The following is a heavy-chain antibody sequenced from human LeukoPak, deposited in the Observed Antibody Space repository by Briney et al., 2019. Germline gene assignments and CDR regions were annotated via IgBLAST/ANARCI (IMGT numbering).Heavy chain of an antibody. D-gene: IGHD2-2*02. V-gene: IGHV3-48*04. CDR1: GFTFSSYR. Sequence: GGSLRLSCAAFGFTFSSYRMNWVRQAPGKGLEWVSYISSSGSTIYYADSAKGRFTISRDNAKNSLYLQMNSLRAEDTAVYYCARDIPRSNNWFDPWGQGTLVTVSS. CDR2: ISSSGSTI. J-gene: IGHJ5*02. CDR3: ARDIPRSNNWFDP.